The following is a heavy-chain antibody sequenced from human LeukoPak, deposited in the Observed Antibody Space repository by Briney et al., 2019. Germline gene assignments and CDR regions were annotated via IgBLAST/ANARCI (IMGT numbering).Heavy chain of an antibody. CDR1: GGSISSYY. CDR2: IYYSGST. J-gene: IGHJ4*02. V-gene: IGHV4-59*01. D-gene: IGHD5-12*01. Sequence: ETLSLTCTVSGGSISSYYWSWIRQPPGKGLEWIGYIYYSGSTNYNPSLKSRVTISVDTSKNQFSLKLSSVTAADTAVYHCARERGSIVATGYFDYWGQGTLVTVSS. CDR3: ARERGSIVATGYFDY.